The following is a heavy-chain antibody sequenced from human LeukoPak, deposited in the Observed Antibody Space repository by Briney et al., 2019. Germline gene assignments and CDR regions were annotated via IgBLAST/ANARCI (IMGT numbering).Heavy chain of an antibody. J-gene: IGHJ4*02. Sequence: SETLSLTCTVSGYSISSGYYWGWIRQPPGKGLEWIGRIHTSGSTNYNPSLKSRVTMSVDTSKNQFSLKLSSVTAADTAVYYCARDLGGYSYGSFHYFDYWGQGTLVTVSS. D-gene: IGHD5-18*01. CDR3: ARDLGGYSYGSFHYFDY. V-gene: IGHV4-38-2*02. CDR2: IHTSGST. CDR1: GYSISSGYY.